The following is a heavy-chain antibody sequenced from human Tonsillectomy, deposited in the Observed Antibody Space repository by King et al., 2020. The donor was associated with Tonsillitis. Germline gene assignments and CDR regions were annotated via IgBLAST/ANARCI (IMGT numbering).Heavy chain of an antibody. Sequence: VQLVESGGGLVQPGGSLRLSCAASGLSVSSHYMSWVRQAPGKGLEWVSVIYGGDRTDYADSVKGRFTISRHSSHNTLYLQMNSLRAEDTAVYYCAKLDRYSFYYWGQGILVTVSS. CDR1: GLSVSSHY. D-gene: IGHD2-21*01. J-gene: IGHJ4*02. V-gene: IGHV3-53*04. CDR3: AKLDRYSFYY. CDR2: IYGGDRT.